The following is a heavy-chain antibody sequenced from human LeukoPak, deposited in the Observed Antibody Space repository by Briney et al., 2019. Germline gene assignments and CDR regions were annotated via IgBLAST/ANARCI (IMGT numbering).Heavy chain of an antibody. CDR1: GGSFSGYY. D-gene: IGHD6-13*01. CDR2: TNHSGST. V-gene: IGHV4-34*01. CDR3: ARDQQLVVDY. Sequence: SETLSLTCAVYGGSFSGYYWSWIRQPPGKGLEWIGETNHSGSTNYNPSLKSRVTISVDTSKNQFSLKLSSVTAADTAVYYCARDQQLVVDYWGQGTLVTVSS. J-gene: IGHJ4*02.